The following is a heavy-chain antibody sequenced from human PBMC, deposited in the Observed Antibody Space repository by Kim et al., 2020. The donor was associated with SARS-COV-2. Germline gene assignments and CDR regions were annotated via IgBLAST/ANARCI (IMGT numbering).Heavy chain of an antibody. CDR1: GFTFNTYA. D-gene: IGHD6-19*01. V-gene: IGHV3-23*01. CDR3: AKVTSGISGWFEYFQP. Sequence: GGSLRLSCATSGFTFNTYAMSWVLQAPGKGLEWVSGIRDSGGSTKYAESVKGRFSISRHNSKNTLYLQMDSLRAEDTAVYYCAKVTSGISGWFEYFQPWGQGTLVTVSS. CDR2: IRDSGGST. J-gene: IGHJ1*01.